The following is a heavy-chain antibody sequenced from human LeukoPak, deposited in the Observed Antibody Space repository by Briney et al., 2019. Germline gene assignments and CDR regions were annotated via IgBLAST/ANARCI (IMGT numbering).Heavy chain of an antibody. J-gene: IGHJ4*02. CDR2: IYSSGTT. V-gene: IGHV4-39*01. Sequence: SETLSLTCTLSGDPISTPTHRGGSIRQPPGEGLEWIGSIYSSGTTLYNPSLERRGTLSTDTSKNQFSQKLSSVTAADTAVYYCATRAYGVGFEYWGQGTMLTVSS. CDR1: GDPISTPTHR. CDR3: ATRAYGVGFEY. D-gene: IGHD4/OR15-4a*01.